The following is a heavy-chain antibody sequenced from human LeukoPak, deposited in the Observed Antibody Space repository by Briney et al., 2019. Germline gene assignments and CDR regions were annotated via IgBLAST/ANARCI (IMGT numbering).Heavy chain of an antibody. CDR2: ISSSGSTI. J-gene: IGHJ4*02. Sequence: PGGSLRLSCAASGFTFSDYYMSWTRQAPGKGLEWVSYISSSGSTIYYADSVKGRFTISRDNAKNSLYLQMNSLRAEDTAVYYCARAGVDYYDSSGQLDYWGQGTLVTVSS. CDR3: ARAGVDYYDSSGQLDY. V-gene: IGHV3-11*01. D-gene: IGHD3-22*01. CDR1: GFTFSDYY.